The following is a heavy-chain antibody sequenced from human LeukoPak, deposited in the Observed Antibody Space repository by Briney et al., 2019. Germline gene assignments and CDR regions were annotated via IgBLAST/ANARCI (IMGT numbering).Heavy chain of an antibody. CDR1: GFTFTSYA. J-gene: IGHJ6*03. Sequence: PGGSLRLSCAASGFTFTSYAMSWVRQAPGKGLESVAFIRYDGSNKYYADSVKGRFTVSRDNSKNTLYLQMKSLRAEDTAVYYCAKGGGYEAQYYYYYLDVWGKGTTVTISS. D-gene: IGHD5-12*01. CDR3: AKGGGYEAQYYYYYLDV. CDR2: IRYDGSNK. V-gene: IGHV3-30*02.